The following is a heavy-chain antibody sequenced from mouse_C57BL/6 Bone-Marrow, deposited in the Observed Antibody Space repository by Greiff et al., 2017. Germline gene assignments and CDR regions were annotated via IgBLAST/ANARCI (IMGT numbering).Heavy chain of an antibody. CDR2: IDPENGYT. D-gene: IGHD1-1*01. Sequence: VQLQQSGAELVRPGASVKLSCTASGFNITDDYMHWVKQRPEQGLEWIGWIDPENGYTEYASKFQGKATITADTSSHTAYLQLSSLTSEDTAVYYCTYYYYGSSYPYAMDYWGQGTSVTVSS. CDR1: GFNITDDY. CDR3: TYYYYGSSYPYAMDY. V-gene: IGHV14-4*01. J-gene: IGHJ4*01.